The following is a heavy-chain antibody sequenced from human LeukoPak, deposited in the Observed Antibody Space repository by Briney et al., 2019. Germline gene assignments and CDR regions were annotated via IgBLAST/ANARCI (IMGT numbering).Heavy chain of an antibody. Sequence: GASVKVSCKTSGYSFILYGISWVRQAPGQGPEWMGWISTSTGDTKYTQKFQGRVTLTTDTSTSTAYMELNSLRADDTAVYYCARDDNYGIFVNVDYGGQGTLVTVSS. V-gene: IGHV1-18*01. CDR3: ARDDNYGIFVNVDY. CDR1: GYSFILYG. D-gene: IGHD4-11*01. CDR2: ISTSTGDT. J-gene: IGHJ4*02.